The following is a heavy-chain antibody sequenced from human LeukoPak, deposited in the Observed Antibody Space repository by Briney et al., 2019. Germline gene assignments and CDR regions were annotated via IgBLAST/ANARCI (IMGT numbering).Heavy chain of an antibody. CDR2: INTNTGNP. CDR3: ARAFQSLGGLSLPDY. Sequence: GASVKVSCKASGYTFTSYAMNWVRHAPGQGLEWMGWINTNTGNPTYAQGFTGRFVFSLDTSVSTTYLQISSLKAEDTAVYFCARAFQSLGGLSLPDYWGQGTLLTVSS. J-gene: IGHJ4*02. D-gene: IGHD3-16*02. CDR1: GYTFTSYA. V-gene: IGHV7-4-1*02.